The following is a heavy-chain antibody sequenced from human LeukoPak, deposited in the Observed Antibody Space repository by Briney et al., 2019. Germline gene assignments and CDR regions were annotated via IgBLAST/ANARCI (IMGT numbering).Heavy chain of an antibody. Sequence: ASVKVSCKASGYTFTSYGISWVRQAPGHGLEWMGMINPSSGRTTYAQESQGRVTLTRDRSTTTFFLELTRLTSVDTAIYYCAREDQYFLDFWGQGTLVTVSP. J-gene: IGHJ4*02. CDR3: AREDQYFLDF. V-gene: IGHV1-46*01. D-gene: IGHD3-10*01. CDR1: GYTFTSYG. CDR2: INPSSGRT.